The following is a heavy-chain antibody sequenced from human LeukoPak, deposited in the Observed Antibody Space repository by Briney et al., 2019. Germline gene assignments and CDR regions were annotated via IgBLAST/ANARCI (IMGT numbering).Heavy chain of an antibody. J-gene: IGHJ4*02. CDR3: ARPGIAAAGIAFPFDY. CDR2: ISSSGSTI. Sequence: GGSLRLSCAASGFNFSSYEMNWVRQAPGKRLEWVSYISSSGSTIYYADSVKGRFTISRDNAKNSLYLQMNSLRAEETAVYYCARPGIAAAGIAFPFDYWGQGTLVTVSS. CDR1: GFNFSSYE. D-gene: IGHD6-13*01. V-gene: IGHV3-48*03.